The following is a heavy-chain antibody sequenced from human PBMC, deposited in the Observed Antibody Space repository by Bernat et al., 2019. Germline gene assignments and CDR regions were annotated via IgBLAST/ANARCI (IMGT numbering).Heavy chain of an antibody. CDR1: GFTFSSYG. J-gene: IGHJ4*02. Sequence: QVQLVESGGGVVQPGRSLRLSCAASGFTFSSYGMHWVRQAPGKGLEWVAVISYDGSNKYYADSVKGRFTISRDNSKNTLYLQMNSLRAEDTAVYYCARGPRGDYVPFDYWGQGTLVTVSS. CDR3: ARGPRGDYVPFDY. D-gene: IGHD4-17*01. V-gene: IGHV3-30*03. CDR2: ISYDGSNK.